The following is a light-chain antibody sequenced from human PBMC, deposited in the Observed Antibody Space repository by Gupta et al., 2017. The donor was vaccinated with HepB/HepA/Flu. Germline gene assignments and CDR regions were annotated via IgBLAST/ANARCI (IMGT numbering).Light chain of an antibody. CDR1: SSTIGTNT. CDR3: SWGEDSSQVV. Sequence: SVLSQPPSASGPPGQRITISCSGSSSTIGTNTVNWYQPLPGAAPKLLIYLNNPRPSGVAGRFSGSKSGTAASLAISVVEEEEEAVYFGSWGEDSSQVVFGGGTKLTVL. J-gene: IGLJ2*01. CDR2: LNN. V-gene: IGLV1-44*01.